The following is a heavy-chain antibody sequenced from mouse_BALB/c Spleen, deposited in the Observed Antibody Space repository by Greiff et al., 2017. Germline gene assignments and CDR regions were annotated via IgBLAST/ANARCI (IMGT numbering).Heavy chain of an antibody. D-gene: IGHD2-1*01. J-gene: IGHJ4*01. CDR3: ARWAYGMAMDY. Sequence: VQLQQSGAELVKPGASVKLSCKASGYTFTSYYMYWVKQRPGQGLEWIGEINPSNGGTNFNENFKSKATLTVDKSSSTAYMQLSSLTSEDSAVYFCARWAYGMAMDYWGQGTSVTVSS. CDR1: GYTFTSYY. V-gene: IGHV1-53*01. CDR2: INPSNGGT.